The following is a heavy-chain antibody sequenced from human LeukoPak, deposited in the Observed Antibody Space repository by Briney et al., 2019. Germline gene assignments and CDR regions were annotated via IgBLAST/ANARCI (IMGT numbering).Heavy chain of an antibody. D-gene: IGHD1-26*01. Sequence: SETLSLTCTVSSGSISTSNSYWGWIRQPPGKGLEWIGSIYYSGSTYYNPSLKSRVTISVDTSKNQFSLKLSSVTAADTAVYYCARGRSGSYQYWGQGTLVTVSS. J-gene: IGHJ4*02. V-gene: IGHV4-39*07. CDR1: SGSISTSNSY. CDR2: IYYSGST. CDR3: ARGRSGSYQY.